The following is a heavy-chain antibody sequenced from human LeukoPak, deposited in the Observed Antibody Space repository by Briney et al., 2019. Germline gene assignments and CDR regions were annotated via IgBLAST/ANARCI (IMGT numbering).Heavy chain of an antibody. V-gene: IGHV3-23*01. Sequence: GGSLRLSCAASGFTFNTYGMSWVRHSPGKGLEWVSVITGNGGSTYYADSVKGRFTISRDNSKNTLSLQMNSLRAEDTAVYYCAKDAVAPGSGGDYFDYWGQGTLVTVSS. CDR2: ITGNGGST. J-gene: IGHJ4*02. D-gene: IGHD3-10*01. CDR3: AKDAVAPGSGGDYFDY. CDR1: GFTFNTYG.